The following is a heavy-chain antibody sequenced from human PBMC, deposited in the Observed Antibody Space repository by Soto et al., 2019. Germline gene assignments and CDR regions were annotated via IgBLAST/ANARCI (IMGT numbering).Heavy chain of an antibody. CDR1: GFTFSSGA. J-gene: IGHJ4*02. CDR2: ISGSGGST. V-gene: IGHV3-23*01. D-gene: IGHD3-9*01. Sequence: GGSLXLSWAASGFTFSSGAMSWFRQAPGKGLEWVSAISGSGGSTYYADSVKGRFTISRDNSKNTLYLQMNSLRAEDTAVYYCAKGYYDILTGYYILPSEFDYWGQGTLVTVSS. CDR3: AKGYYDILTGYYILPSEFDY.